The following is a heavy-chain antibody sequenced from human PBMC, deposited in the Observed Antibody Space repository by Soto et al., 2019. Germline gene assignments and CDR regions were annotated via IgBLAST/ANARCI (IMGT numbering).Heavy chain of an antibody. CDR2: INHSGST. CDR3: ARGGESWWWL. V-gene: IGHV4-34*01. D-gene: IGHD2-21*01. CDR1: CGSFSGYY. Sequence: VQLQQWGAGLLKPSETLSLTCAVYCGSFSGYYWSWIRQPPGKGLELIGEINHSGSTNYNPSLKDRVTLSVDPSKNQFSLKLSSVTAADTAVYYCARGGESWWWLWGQGTLVTVSS. J-gene: IGHJ4*02.